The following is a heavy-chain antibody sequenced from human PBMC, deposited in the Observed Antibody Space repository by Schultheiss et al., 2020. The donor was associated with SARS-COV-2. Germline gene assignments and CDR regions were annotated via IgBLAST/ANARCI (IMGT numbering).Heavy chain of an antibody. CDR3: ARSYGSGSLGIYGMDV. D-gene: IGHD3-10*01. J-gene: IGHJ6*02. CDR2: INHSGST. Sequence: SQTLSLTCTVSGGSISSGGYYWSWIRQHPGKGLEWIGEINHSGSTNYNPSLKSRVTISIDTPKNHISLKLTSVSAEDTAVYYCARSYGSGSLGIYGMDVWGQGTTVTVSS. V-gene: IGHV4-31*03. CDR1: GGSISSGGYY.